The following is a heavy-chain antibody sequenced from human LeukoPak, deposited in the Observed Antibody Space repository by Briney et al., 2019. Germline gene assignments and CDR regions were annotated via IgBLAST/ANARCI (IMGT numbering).Heavy chain of an antibody. Sequence: PSETLSLTCTVSGGSISSGSYYWSWIRQPAGKGLEWIVRIYTSGSTNYNPSLKSRVTISVDTSKNQFSLKLSSVTAADTAVYYCARDVYYDSSGYYGDWYFDLWGRGTLVTVSS. CDR1: GGSISSGSYY. J-gene: IGHJ2*01. CDR3: ARDVYYDSSGYYGDWYFDL. CDR2: IYTSGST. D-gene: IGHD3-22*01. V-gene: IGHV4-61*02.